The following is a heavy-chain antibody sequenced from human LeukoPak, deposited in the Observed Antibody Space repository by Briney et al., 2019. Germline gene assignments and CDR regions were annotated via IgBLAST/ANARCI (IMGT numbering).Heavy chain of an antibody. CDR2: IYYSGST. CDR1: GGSISSSSYY. J-gene: IGHJ4*02. D-gene: IGHD4-23*01. CDR3: ARDLTTVVTRPFFDY. V-gene: IGHV4-39*02. Sequence: NSSETLSLTCTVSGGSISSSSYYWGWIRQPPGKGLEWIGSIYYSGSTYYNPSLKSRVTISVDTSKNQFSLKLSSVTAADTAVYYCARDLTTVVTRPFFDYWGQGTLVTVSS.